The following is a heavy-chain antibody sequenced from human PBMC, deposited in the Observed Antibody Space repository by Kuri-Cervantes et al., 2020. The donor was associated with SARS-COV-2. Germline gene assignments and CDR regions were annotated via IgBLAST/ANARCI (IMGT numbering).Heavy chain of an antibody. CDR1: GGSISSGGYS. J-gene: IGHJ4*02. V-gene: IGHV4-31*11. CDR3: ARGGRTGTLDY. CDR2: IYYSGST. D-gene: IGHD1-1*01. Sequence: SETLSLTCAVSGGSISSGGYSWSWIRQHPGKGLEWIGYIYYSGSTYYNPSLKGRVTISLDTSKNQFSLKLSSVTAADTAVYYCARGGRTGTLDYWGQGTLVTVSS.